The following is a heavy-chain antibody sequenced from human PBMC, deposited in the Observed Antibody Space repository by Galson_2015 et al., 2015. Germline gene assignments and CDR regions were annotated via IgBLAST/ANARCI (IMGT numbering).Heavy chain of an antibody. CDR1: GFTVSSNY. CDR3: ARGRAYCGGDCYSYFDFDY. J-gene: IGHJ4*02. D-gene: IGHD2-21*02. CDR2: IYSGGST. Sequence: SLRLSCAASGFTVSSNYMSRVRQAPEKGLEWVSVIYSGGSTYYADSVKGRFTISRDNSKNTLYLQMNSLRAEDTAVYYCARGRAYCGGDCYSYFDFDYWGQGTLVTVSS. V-gene: IGHV3-53*01.